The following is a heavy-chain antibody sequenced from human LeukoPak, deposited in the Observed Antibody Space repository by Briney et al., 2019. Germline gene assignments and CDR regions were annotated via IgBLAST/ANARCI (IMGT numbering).Heavy chain of an antibody. J-gene: IGHJ4*02. D-gene: IGHD3-3*01. CDR2: IKLDGSEK. Sequence: GGSLRLSCVASGFTFGKYWMSWVRQAPGKGLEWVANIKLDGSEKNYVDSVKGRFTISRDNTKNSPYLQMNSLRAEDTAVFYCAGDQYDTWSRRGNFDSWGQGTLVIVSS. CDR3: AGDQYDTWSRRGNFDS. V-gene: IGHV3-7*03. CDR1: GFTFGKYW.